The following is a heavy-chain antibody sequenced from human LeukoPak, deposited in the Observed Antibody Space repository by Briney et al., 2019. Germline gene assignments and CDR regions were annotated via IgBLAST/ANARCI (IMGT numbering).Heavy chain of an antibody. Sequence: GESLKISCNGSGYSFTGYWIGWVRQMPGKGLEWMGIIYPGDSDTRYSPSFQGQATISADKSISTAYLPWSSLKASDTAMYYCARRRTEGSSWLLDYWGQGTLVTVSS. V-gene: IGHV5-51*01. CDR1: GYSFTGYW. D-gene: IGHD6-13*01. CDR2: IYPGDSDT. J-gene: IGHJ4*02. CDR3: ARRRTEGSSWLLDY.